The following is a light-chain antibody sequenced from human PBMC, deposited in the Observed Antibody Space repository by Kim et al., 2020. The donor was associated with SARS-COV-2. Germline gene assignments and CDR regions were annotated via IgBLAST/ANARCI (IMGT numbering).Light chain of an antibody. Sequence: VKLTCTLSSGHSSYAIAWHQQRPEKGPRYLMKLNSDGSHSKGDGIPDRFSGSSSGAERYLTISSLQSEDEADYYCQTWGTGIHVVFGGGTQLTVL. CDR1: SGHSSYA. CDR3: QTWGTGIHVV. V-gene: IGLV4-69*01. CDR2: LNSDGSH. J-gene: IGLJ2*01.